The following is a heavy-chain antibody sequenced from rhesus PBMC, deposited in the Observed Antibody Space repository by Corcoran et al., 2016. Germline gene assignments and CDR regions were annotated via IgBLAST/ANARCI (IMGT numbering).Heavy chain of an antibody. CDR3: ARVPYEDDYGYPLGGAFDF. Sequence: EVQLVESGGGLVQPGGSLRLSCAASGFTFSSYAMQWVHQAPGKGLEWVSVISESGGTIYYADSVKGRFTISRDNAKNSLFLQMNSLRAEDTAVYYCARVPYEDDYGYPLGGAFDFWGQGLRVTVSS. D-gene: IGHD3-9*01. J-gene: IGHJ3*01. CDR2: ISESGGTI. V-gene: IGHV3-100*01. CDR1: GFTFSSYA.